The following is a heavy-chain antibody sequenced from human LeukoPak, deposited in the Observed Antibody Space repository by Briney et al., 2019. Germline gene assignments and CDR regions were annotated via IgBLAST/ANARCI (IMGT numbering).Heavy chain of an antibody. Sequence: PGGSLRLSCTGSGFTFSNAWMSWVRQAPGKGLEWVAVIWYDGSNIWYADSVKGRFTISRDNSKNTLYLQMNSLRAEDTALYYCARARNDYDSNGFSLLEYWGQGTLVTVSS. J-gene: IGHJ4*02. D-gene: IGHD3-22*01. V-gene: IGHV3-33*08. CDR2: IWYDGSNI. CDR1: GFTFSNAW. CDR3: ARARNDYDSNGFSLLEY.